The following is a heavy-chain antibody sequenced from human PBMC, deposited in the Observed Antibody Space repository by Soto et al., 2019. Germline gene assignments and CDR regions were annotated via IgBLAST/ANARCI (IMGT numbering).Heavy chain of an antibody. V-gene: IGHV4-34*01. CDR3: ARVRQGRVVVVSRYYFDY. CDR1: GGSFSGYY. J-gene: IGHJ4*02. Sequence: SETLSLTCAVYGGSFSGYYWNWIRQPPGKGLEWIGEINHSGTTNYNPSLKSRVTISVDTSKNQFYLKLNSVTAADTAVYYCARVRQGRVVVVSRYYFDYWGQGTLVTVSS. CDR2: INHSGTT. D-gene: IGHD2-15*01.